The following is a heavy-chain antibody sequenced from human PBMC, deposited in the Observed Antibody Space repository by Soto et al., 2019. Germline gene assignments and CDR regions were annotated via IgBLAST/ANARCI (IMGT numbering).Heavy chain of an antibody. V-gene: IGHV1-3*01. Sequence: QVQLVQSGAEVKKAGASVKISCQASGYPFTSHAIYWVRQAPGQRPEWMGWINPANGNTKYSPKFQGTVTITRDTSARTAYMELRTLTAEDTGLYSCAREGKPLFRELVGWFDPWGQGTLLTVSS. CDR2: INPANGNT. CDR3: AREGKPLFRELVGWFDP. J-gene: IGHJ5*02. D-gene: IGHD1-7*01. CDR1: GYPFTSHA.